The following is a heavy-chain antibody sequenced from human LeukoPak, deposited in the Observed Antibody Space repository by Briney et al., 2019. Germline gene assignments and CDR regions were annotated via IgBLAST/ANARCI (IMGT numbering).Heavy chain of an antibody. CDR3: AKVGGSGWENWFDP. CDR2: ISWNSGSI. J-gene: IGHJ5*02. Sequence: PGGSLRLSCAASGFTFDDYAMHWVRQAPGKGLEWVSGISWNSGSIGYADSVKGRFTISRDNAKNSLYLQMNSLRAEDTALYYSAKVGGSGWENWFDPWGQGTLVTVSS. V-gene: IGHV3-9*01. D-gene: IGHD6-19*01. CDR1: GFTFDDYA.